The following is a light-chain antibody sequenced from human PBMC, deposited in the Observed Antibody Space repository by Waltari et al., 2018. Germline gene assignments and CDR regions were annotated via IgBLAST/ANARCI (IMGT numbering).Light chain of an antibody. CDR3: QQRRNWPLT. CDR2: DTS. Sequence: DIVLTQSPAILSLSPGERASLSCRASQSVTNYLAWYQQKPGQAPRLLIYDTSNRATGIPARLSGSGLSTDFTLTISSLEPDDFAVYYCQQRRNWPLTFGGGTKVEIK. V-gene: IGKV3-11*01. J-gene: IGKJ4*01. CDR1: QSVTNY.